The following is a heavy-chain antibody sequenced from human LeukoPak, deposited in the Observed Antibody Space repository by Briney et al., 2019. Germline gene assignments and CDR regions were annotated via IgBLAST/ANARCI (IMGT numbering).Heavy chain of an antibody. J-gene: IGHJ4*02. CDR2: INPSGGST. CDR1: GYTFTSYY. D-gene: IGHD6-6*01. Sequence: ASVKVSCKASGYTFTSYYIHWVRQAPGQGLEWMGIINPSGGSTTYAQKFQGRVTITRDTPTSTVYMVLSSLRSEDTAVYYCARDRYSISSLYDFWGQGTLITVSS. CDR3: ARDRYSISSLYDF. V-gene: IGHV1-46*01.